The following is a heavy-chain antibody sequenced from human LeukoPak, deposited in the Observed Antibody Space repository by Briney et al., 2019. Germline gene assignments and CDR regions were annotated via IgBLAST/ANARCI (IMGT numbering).Heavy chain of an antibody. CDR2: ISYDGSDK. Sequence: GRSLRLSCVASEFIFNSNAMHWVRQAPGKGLEWVSVISYDGSDKFYADSVQGRFTISRDNSKNTLYLQMNSLRTEDTAVYYCARCSGGSTYHSDDYWGQGTLVTVSS. J-gene: IGHJ4*02. CDR1: EFIFNSNA. V-gene: IGHV3-30-3*01. CDR3: ARCSGGSTYHSDDY. D-gene: IGHD2-15*01.